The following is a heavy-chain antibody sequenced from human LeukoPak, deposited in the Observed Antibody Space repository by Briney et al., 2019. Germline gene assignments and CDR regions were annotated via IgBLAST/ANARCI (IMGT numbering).Heavy chain of an antibody. CDR2: VYYSGSS. V-gene: IGHV4-39*02. CDR3: TRRREGSGYRDY. D-gene: IGHD5-12*01. CDR1: GGSISSSGYY. Sequence: SETLSLTCTVSGGSISSSGYYWGWIRQPPGKGLEWIGNVYYSGSSNYSPSLKSRVTISVDTSNNHFSLKLSSVTAADTAVYCWTRRREGSGYRDYWGQGTLVTVSS. J-gene: IGHJ4*02.